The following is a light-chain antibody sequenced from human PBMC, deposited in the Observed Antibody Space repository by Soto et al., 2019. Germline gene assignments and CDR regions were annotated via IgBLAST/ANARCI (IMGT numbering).Light chain of an antibody. CDR3: QQYGNSRWT. CDR2: GTS. Sequence: EIVLTQSPDTLSLSPGERATLSCRASQSVSSSYLAWYQQTPGQAPRLLIYGTSNMATGIPDRFSGSGSGTDFPLTISRLEPEDFAMYYCQQYGNSRWTFGQGTKVEIK. CDR1: QSVSSSY. J-gene: IGKJ1*01. V-gene: IGKV3-20*01.